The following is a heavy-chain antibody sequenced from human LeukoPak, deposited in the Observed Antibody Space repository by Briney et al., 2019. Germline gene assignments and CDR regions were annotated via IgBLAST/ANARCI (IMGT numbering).Heavy chain of an antibody. CDR2: IYSSGST. Sequence: SETLSLTCTVSGGSISSYYWSWIRQPAGKELEWIGRIYSSGSTDYNPSLKSRVTMSVDTSKNQFSLKLTSVTAADTAVYYCARGLILLWFGELLHAGNWFDPWGQGTLVTVSS. J-gene: IGHJ5*02. CDR3: ARGLILLWFGELLHAGNWFDP. V-gene: IGHV4-4*07. D-gene: IGHD3-10*01. CDR1: GGSISSYY.